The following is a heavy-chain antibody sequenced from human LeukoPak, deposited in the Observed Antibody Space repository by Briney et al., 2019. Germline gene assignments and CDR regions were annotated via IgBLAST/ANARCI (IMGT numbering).Heavy chain of an antibody. V-gene: IGHV4-34*01. CDR1: GGSFSGYY. CDR3: ARGRPDLSYYDSSGYYSLDY. Sequence: SETLSLTCAVYGGSFSGYYWSWIRQPPGKGLEWIGEINHSGSTTYNPSLKSRVTISVDTSKNQFSLKRSSVTAADTAVYYCARGRPDLSYYDSSGYYSLDYWGQGTLVTVSS. J-gene: IGHJ4*02. D-gene: IGHD3-22*01. CDR2: INHSGST.